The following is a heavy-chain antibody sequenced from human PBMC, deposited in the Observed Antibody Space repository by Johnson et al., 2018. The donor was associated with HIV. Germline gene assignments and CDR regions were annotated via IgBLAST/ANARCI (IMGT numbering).Heavy chain of an antibody. CDR1: GFTVSSNY. Sequence: VQLVESGGGVVRPGGSLRLSCAASGFTVSSNYMSWVRQAPGKGLEWVSVISGSGGSTYYADSVKGRFTISRDNSKNTLYLQMNSLRAEDTAVYYCARDWGLYSSGWYVDAFDIWGQGTMVTVSS. J-gene: IGHJ3*02. D-gene: IGHD6-19*01. CDR2: ISGSGGST. CDR3: ARDWGLYSSGWYVDAFDI. V-gene: IGHV3-23*04.